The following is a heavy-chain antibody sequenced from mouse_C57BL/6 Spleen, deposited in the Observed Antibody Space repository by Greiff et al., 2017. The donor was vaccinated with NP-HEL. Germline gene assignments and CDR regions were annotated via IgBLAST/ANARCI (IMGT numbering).Heavy chain of an antibody. CDR2: IYPGSGNT. Sequence: QVQLKQSGAELVRPGASVKLSCKASGYTFTDYYINWVKQRPGQGLEWIARIYPGSGNTYYNEKFKGKATLTAEKSSSTAYMQLSSLTSEDSAVYFCAREEGSSGYGYYFDYWGQGTTLTVSS. D-gene: IGHD3-2*02. J-gene: IGHJ2*01. V-gene: IGHV1-76*01. CDR1: GYTFTDYY. CDR3: AREEGSSGYGYYFDY.